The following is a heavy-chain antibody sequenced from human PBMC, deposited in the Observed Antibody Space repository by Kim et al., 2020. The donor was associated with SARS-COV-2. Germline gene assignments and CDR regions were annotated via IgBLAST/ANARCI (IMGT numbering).Heavy chain of an antibody. J-gene: IGHJ5*02. Sequence: GGSLRLSCAASGFTFSSYGMHWVRQAPGKGLEWVAVISYDGSNKYYADSVKGRFTISRDNSKNTLYLQMNSLRAEDTAVYYCAKDGGYSVIVNWFDPWGQGTLVTVSS. D-gene: IGHD2-21*01. CDR1: GFTFSSYG. CDR2: ISYDGSNK. V-gene: IGHV3-30*18. CDR3: AKDGGYSVIVNWFDP.